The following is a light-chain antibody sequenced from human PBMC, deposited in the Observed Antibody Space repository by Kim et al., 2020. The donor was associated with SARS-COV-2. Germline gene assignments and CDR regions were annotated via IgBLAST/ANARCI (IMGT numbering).Light chain of an antibody. CDR3: QVWDTGSDHPI. V-gene: IGLV3-21*04. J-gene: IGLJ2*01. CDR2: YDT. Sequence: PGKTARITGGDNSIGLQSVHWYQQKPGQAPMLVIYYDTDRPSGIPERFSGSNSGNTATLTISRVEAGDEADYYCQVWDTGSDHPIFGGGTQLTVL. CDR1: SIGLQS.